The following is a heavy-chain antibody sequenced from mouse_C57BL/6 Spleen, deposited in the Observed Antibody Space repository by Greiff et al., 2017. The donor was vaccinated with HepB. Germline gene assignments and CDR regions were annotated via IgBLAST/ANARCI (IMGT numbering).Heavy chain of an antibody. CDR2: ISDGGSYT. J-gene: IGHJ3*01. Sequence: EVKVVESGGGLVKPGGSLKLSCAASGFTFSSYAMSWVRQTPEKRLEWVATISDGGSYTYYPDNVKGRFTISRDNAKNNLYLQMSHLKSEDTAMYYCARDDYYGNPFAYWGQGTLVTVSA. V-gene: IGHV5-4*01. CDR3: ARDDYYGNPFAY. CDR1: GFTFSSYA. D-gene: IGHD2-1*01.